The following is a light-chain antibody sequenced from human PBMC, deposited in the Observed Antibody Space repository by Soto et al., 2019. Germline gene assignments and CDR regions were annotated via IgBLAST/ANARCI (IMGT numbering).Light chain of an antibody. CDR1: NIGTKS. Sequence: SYELTQPPSVSVAPGKTARISCGRNNIGTKSVHWYQQKPGQAPVLVIYYDSARPSGIPERFSGSNAGNTATLTISTVEAGDEADYYCQVWDRSSVHRVVFGGGTKLTVL. J-gene: IGLJ2*01. CDR2: YDS. V-gene: IGLV3-21*04. CDR3: QVWDRSSVHRVV.